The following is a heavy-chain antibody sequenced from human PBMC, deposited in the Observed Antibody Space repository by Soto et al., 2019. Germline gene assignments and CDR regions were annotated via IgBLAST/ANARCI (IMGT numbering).Heavy chain of an antibody. CDR2: IYYSGST. V-gene: IGHV4-59*01. Sequence: SETLSLTCTVSGGSISSYYWSWIRQPPGKGLEWIGYIYYSGSTNYNPSLKSRVTISVDTSKNQFSLKLSSVTAADTAVYYCARDAVSGGRDPESYDFWSGYFNDSPFSYYYMDVWGKGTTVTVSS. J-gene: IGHJ6*03. CDR1: GGSISSYY. D-gene: IGHD3-3*01. CDR3: ARDAVSGGRDPESYDFWSGYFNDSPFSYYYMDV.